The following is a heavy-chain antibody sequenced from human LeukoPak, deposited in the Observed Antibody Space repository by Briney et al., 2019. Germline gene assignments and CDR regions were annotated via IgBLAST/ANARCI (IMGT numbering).Heavy chain of an antibody. J-gene: IGHJ6*02. V-gene: IGHV4-39*02. CDR3: ARVHYSGMDV. CDR2: IYYNGNT. Sequence: SEILSLTCTVSGGSISSSTYYWGWIRQSPGKGLEWIGSIYYNGNTYYNPSLKSRVTVSADKSKKLFSLKLDSVTAADTAVYFCARVHYSGMDVWGQGTTVTVSS. CDR1: GGSISSSTYY.